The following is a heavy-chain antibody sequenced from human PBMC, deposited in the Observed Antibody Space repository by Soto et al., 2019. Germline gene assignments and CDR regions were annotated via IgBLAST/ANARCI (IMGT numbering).Heavy chain of an antibody. D-gene: IGHD3-22*01. V-gene: IGHV4-4*07. J-gene: IGHJ6*02. CDR2: TYTTGST. CDR1: AGSISTYF. CDR3: AREGGYFDSSGSGVYHYHGVDV. Sequence: SETLSLTCTVSAGSISTYFWSWIRQPAGGGRGWIGRTYTTGSTHHNPSLKSRVTMSLAPSRNQFSLNPSSLTAADTAVYYCAREGGYFDSSGSGVYHYHGVDVWGQGTTVTVS.